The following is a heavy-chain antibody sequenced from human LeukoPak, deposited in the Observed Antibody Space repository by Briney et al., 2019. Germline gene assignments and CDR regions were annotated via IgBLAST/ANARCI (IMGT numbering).Heavy chain of an antibody. D-gene: IGHD3-10*01. CDR2: IIPILGIA. J-gene: IGHJ6*02. V-gene: IGHV1-69*04. Sequence: GASVKVSCTASGGTFSSYAISWVRQAPGQGLEWMGRIIPILGIANYAQKFQGRVTITADKSTSTAYMELSSLRSEDTAVYYCASRGSRRDQGRYYYYGMDVWGQGTTVTVSS. CDR3: ASRGSRRDQGRYYYYGMDV. CDR1: GGTFSSYA.